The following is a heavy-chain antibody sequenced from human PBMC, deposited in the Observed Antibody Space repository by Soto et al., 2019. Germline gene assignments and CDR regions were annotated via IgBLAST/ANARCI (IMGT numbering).Heavy chain of an antibody. CDR3: ARFLIRGTWFDP. CDR1: GYTFTGYY. Sequence: ASVKVCCKASGYTFTGYYMHWVRQAPGQGLEWMGWINPNSGGTNYAQKFQGRVTMTRDTSISTAYMELSRLRSDDTAVYYCARFLIRGTWFDPWGQGTLVTVSS. CDR2: INPNSGGT. J-gene: IGHJ5*02. D-gene: IGHD3-10*01. V-gene: IGHV1-2*02.